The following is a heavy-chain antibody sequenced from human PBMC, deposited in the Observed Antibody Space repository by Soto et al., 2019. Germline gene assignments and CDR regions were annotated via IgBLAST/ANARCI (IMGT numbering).Heavy chain of an antibody. CDR1: GGSLRNYY. D-gene: IGHD6-19*01. CDR2: VHYGGSA. J-gene: IGHJ5*01. CDR3: ARGNGWHDS. V-gene: IGHV4-59*08. Sequence: SETLSLTCTVSGGSLRNYYWSWMRQSPGKGLEWIGYVHYGGSANYSPSLKSRGTISVDTSKTQVFLKLTSVTAADTAVYYCARGNGWHDSWRQGTLVTVSS.